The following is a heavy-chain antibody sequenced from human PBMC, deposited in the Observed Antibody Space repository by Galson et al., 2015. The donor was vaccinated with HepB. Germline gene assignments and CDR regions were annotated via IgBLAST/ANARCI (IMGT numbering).Heavy chain of an antibody. V-gene: IGHV1-69*04. CDR3: ATNFYNWPSGFDY. CDR2: IIPFFGVS. D-gene: IGHD1-20*01. CDR1: GGTFSTYA. Sequence: SVKVSCKASGGTFSTYAINWVRQAPGQGLEWMGTIIPFFGVSNYAQKFQGRVTFTADKSTSTAYMEMSSLRSEDTAVYFCATNFYNWPSGFDYWGQGTLVTVSS. J-gene: IGHJ4*02.